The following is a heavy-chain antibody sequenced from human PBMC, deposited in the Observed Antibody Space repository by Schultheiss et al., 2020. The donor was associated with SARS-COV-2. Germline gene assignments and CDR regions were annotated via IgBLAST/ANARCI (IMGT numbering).Heavy chain of an antibody. CDR1: GGTFSSYA. J-gene: IGHJ4*02. Sequence: SVKVSCKTSGGTFSSYAISWVRQAPGQGLEWMGGIIPIFATANYAQRFQGRVTITADESTSTAYMELSSLRSEDTAVYYCARDFYSDSSGYDGWGPGRLDYWGQGTLVTVSS. CDR2: IIPIFATA. CDR3: ARDFYSDSSGYDGWGPGRLDY. V-gene: IGHV1-69*13. D-gene: IGHD3-22*01.